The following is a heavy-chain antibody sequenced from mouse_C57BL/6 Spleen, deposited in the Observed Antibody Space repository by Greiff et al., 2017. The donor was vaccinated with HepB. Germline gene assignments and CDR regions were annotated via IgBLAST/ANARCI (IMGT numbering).Heavy chain of an antibody. Sequence: EVKLVESGGGLVQPGGSMKLSCVASGFTFSNYWMNWVRQSPEKGLEWVAQIRLKSDNYATHYAESVKGRFTISRDGSKSSVYLQMNNLRAEDTGIYYCTVSLSYYGSSTEGVYYFDYWGQGTTLTVSS. CDR3: TVSLSYYGSSTEGVYYFDY. CDR1: GFTFSNYW. J-gene: IGHJ2*01. V-gene: IGHV6-3*01. CDR2: IRLKSDNYAT. D-gene: IGHD1-1*01.